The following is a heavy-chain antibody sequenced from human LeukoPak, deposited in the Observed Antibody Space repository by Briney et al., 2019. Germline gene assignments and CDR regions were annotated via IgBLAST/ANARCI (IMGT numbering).Heavy chain of an antibody. D-gene: IGHD2-21*02. J-gene: IGHJ3*02. CDR1: GFTFSSYS. V-gene: IGHV3-21*01. Sequence: GGSLRLSCAASGFTFSSYSMNWVRQAPGEGLEWVSSISSSSSYIYYADSVKGRFTISRDNAKNSLYLQMNSLRAEDTAVYYCASGVTSHIVVVTAPSGRKDAFDIWGQGTMVTVSS. CDR3: ASGVTSHIVVVTAPSGRKDAFDI. CDR2: ISSSSSYI.